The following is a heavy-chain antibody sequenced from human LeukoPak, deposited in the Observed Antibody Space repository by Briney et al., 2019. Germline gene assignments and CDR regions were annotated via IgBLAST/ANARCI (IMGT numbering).Heavy chain of an antibody. J-gene: IGHJ6*03. V-gene: IGHV1-18*01. CDR3: AREPTYYYGSGSQKYYLDV. Sequence: ASVKVSCKASGGTFSSYAISWVRQAPGQGLEWMGWIGAYNGNTNYAQKLQGRVAMTTDTSTSTAYMELRSLRSDDTAVYYCAREPTYYYGSGSQKYYLDVWGKGTTVTVSS. D-gene: IGHD3-10*01. CDR1: GGTFSSYA. CDR2: IGAYNGNT.